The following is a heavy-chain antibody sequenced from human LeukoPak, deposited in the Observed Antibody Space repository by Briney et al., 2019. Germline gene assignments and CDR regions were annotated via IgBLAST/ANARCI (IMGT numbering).Heavy chain of an antibody. J-gene: IGHJ6*02. CDR2: INPNSGGT. V-gene: IGHV1-2*02. CDR1: GYTFTGQY. CDR3: ATASPRMYYYDSSGYPKIYYYGMDV. Sequence: ASVKVSCKTSGYTFTGQYLHWVRQAPGQGLEWMGWINPNSGGTKSAQKFQGRVIMTRDTSISTAYMELSSLRSEDTAVYYCATASPRMYYYDSSGYPKIYYYGMDVWGQGTTVTVSS. D-gene: IGHD3-22*01.